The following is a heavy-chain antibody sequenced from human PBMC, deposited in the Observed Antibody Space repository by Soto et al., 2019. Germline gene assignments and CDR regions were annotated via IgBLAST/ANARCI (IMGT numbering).Heavy chain of an antibody. D-gene: IGHD3-22*01. Sequence: GESLKISCKGSGYSFTSYWIGWVRQMPGKGLEWMGIIYPGDSDTRYSPSFQGQVTTSADKSISTAYLQWSSLKASGTAMYYCASQGYYEISGYPASNDAFESWGKGTMVPV. J-gene: IGHJ3*02. CDR2: IYPGDSDT. CDR1: GYSFTSYW. CDR3: ASQGYYEISGYPASNDAFES. V-gene: IGHV5-51*01.